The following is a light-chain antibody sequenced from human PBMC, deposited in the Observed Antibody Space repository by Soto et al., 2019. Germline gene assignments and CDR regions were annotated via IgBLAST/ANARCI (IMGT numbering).Light chain of an antibody. CDR3: QQYGRP. J-gene: IGKJ1*01. CDR2: GAS. V-gene: IGKV3-20*01. CDR1: QSVTSDY. Sequence: EMLLTQSPGTLSLSPGERATLSCRASQSVTSDYLAWYQQKPGQAPRLLIHGASSRATGIPDRFSGSGSGTDFTLTISRLEPEDFAVYYCQQYGRPFGQGTKVDIK.